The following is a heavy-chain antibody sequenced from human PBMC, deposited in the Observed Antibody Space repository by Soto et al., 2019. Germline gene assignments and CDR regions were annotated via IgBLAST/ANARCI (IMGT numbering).Heavy chain of an antibody. CDR3: ARQAVLRFLEWLSGGDYYYYGMDV. D-gene: IGHD3-3*01. Sequence: PSETLSLTCTVSGGSISSGDYYWSWIRQPPGKGLEWIGYIYYSGSTYYNPSLKSRVTITVDTSKNQFPLKLSSVTAADTAVYYCARQAVLRFLEWLSGGDYYYYGMDVWGQGTTVTVSS. CDR1: GGSISSGDYY. J-gene: IGHJ6*02. CDR2: IYYSGST. V-gene: IGHV4-30-4*01.